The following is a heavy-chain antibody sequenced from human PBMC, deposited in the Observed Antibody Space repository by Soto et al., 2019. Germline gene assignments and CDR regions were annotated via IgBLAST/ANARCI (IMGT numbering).Heavy chain of an antibody. CDR2: ISAYNGNT. D-gene: IGHD6-19*01. Sequence: GASVKVSCKASGYTFTSYGISWVRQAPGQGLEWMGWISAYNGNTNYAQKLQGRVTMTTDTSTSTAYMELRSLRSDGTAVYYCARTISGWLPHDAFDIWGQGTMVTVSS. J-gene: IGHJ3*02. CDR1: GYTFTSYG. CDR3: ARTISGWLPHDAFDI. V-gene: IGHV1-18*01.